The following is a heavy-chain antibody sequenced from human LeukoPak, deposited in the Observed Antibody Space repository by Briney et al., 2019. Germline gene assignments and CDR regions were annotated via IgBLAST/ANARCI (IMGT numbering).Heavy chain of an antibody. D-gene: IGHD3-22*01. Sequence: SETLSLTCTVSGGSISSYYRSWIRQPPGKGLERIGYIYYSGSTNYNPSLKSRVTISVDTSKNQFSLKLSSVTAADTAVYYCARLRNYYDSSGYYRAFDIWGQGAMVTVSS. V-gene: IGHV4-59*08. CDR3: ARLRNYYDSSGYYRAFDI. J-gene: IGHJ3*02. CDR2: IYYSGST. CDR1: GGSISSYY.